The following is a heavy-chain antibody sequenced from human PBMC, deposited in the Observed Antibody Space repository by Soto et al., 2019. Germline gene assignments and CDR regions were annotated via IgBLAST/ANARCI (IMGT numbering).Heavy chain of an antibody. CDR2: MNPNSGNT. D-gene: IGHD2-2*02. Sequence: GASVKVSCKASGYTFTSYDINWVRQATGQGLEWMGWMNPNSGNTGYAQKFQGRVTMTRNTSISTAYMELSSLRSEDTAVYYCARGSRRGYCSSTSCYRMDVWCQGTTVTVSS. CDR1: GYTFTSYD. CDR3: ARGSRRGYCSSTSCYRMDV. J-gene: IGHJ6*02. V-gene: IGHV1-8*01.